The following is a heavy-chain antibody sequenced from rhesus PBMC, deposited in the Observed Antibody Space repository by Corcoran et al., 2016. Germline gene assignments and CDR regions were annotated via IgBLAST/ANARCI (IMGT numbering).Heavy chain of an antibody. CDR1: GGSISSSNW. Sequence: QVQLQESGPAVVKPSETLSLTCAVSGGSISSSNWWSWIRQSPGKGLEWIGCIYGSGGSTEYNPALKSRVTISIDTSKNQFSLKLSSVTAADTAVYYCARRALVYYFDYWGQGVLVTVSS. CDR2: IYGSGGST. V-gene: IGHV4-93*02. D-gene: IGHD2-39*01. J-gene: IGHJ4*01. CDR3: ARRALVYYFDY.